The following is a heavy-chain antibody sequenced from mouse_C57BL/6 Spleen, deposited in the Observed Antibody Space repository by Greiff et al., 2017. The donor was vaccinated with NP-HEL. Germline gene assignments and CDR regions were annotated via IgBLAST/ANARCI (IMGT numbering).Heavy chain of an antibody. CDR1: GYTFTSYD. V-gene: IGHV1-85*01. CDR3: AREGGNYYYGSSFYAMDY. J-gene: IGHJ4*01. Sequence: QVQLKESGPELVKPGASVKLSCKASGYTFTSYDINWVKQRPGQGLEWIGWIYPRDGSTKYNEKFKGKATLTVDTSSSTAYMELHSLTSEDSAVYFCAREGGNYYYGSSFYAMDYWGQGTSVTVSS. D-gene: IGHD1-1*01. CDR2: IYPRDGST.